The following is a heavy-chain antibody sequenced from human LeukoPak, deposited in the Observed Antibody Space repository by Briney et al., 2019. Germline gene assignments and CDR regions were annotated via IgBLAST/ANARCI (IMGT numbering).Heavy chain of an antibody. Sequence: GGSLRLSCAASGFTFRSYDMHWVRQATGKGLEWVSGIGTAGEIYYPGSVKGGFTISRENAKNSLYLQMKSLRAGDTAVYYCARAAYSSTWYSRYFDLWGRGTLVTVSS. CDR2: IGTAGEI. J-gene: IGHJ2*01. D-gene: IGHD6-13*01. CDR1: GFTFRSYD. V-gene: IGHV3-13*01. CDR3: ARAAYSSTWYSRYFDL.